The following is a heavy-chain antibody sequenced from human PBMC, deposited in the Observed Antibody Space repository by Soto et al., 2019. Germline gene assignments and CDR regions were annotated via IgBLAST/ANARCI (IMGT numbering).Heavy chain of an antibody. CDR3: ARMREVLPATWGFDY. V-gene: IGHV3-7*01. J-gene: IGHJ4*02. Sequence: EVRLVESGGGLVQPGGSLRLSCAASGFTFSSYWMSWVRQAPGKGLEWVANVRQDGSEKNYVDSVKGRFTISRDNTKNSLYLQMNSLRAEDTAVYYCARMREVLPATWGFDYWGQGTLVTVSS. D-gene: IGHD2-2*01. CDR2: VRQDGSEK. CDR1: GFTFSSYW.